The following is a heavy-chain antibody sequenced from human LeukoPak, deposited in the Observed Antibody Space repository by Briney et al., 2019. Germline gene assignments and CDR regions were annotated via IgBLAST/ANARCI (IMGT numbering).Heavy chain of an antibody. Sequence: ASLKVSCKASGYTFTGYYMHWVRQAPGQGLEWMGRINPNSGGTNYAQKFQGRVTMTRDTSISTAYMELSRLRSDDTAVYYCASLELGYCSGGSCSTKGFDYWGQGTLVTVSS. V-gene: IGHV1-2*06. D-gene: IGHD2-15*01. CDR2: INPNSGGT. CDR3: ASLELGYCSGGSCSTKGFDY. J-gene: IGHJ4*02. CDR1: GYTFTGYY.